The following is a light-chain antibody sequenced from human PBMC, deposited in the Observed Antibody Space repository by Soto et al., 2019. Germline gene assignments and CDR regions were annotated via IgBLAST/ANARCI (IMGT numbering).Light chain of an antibody. CDR1: QSISSW. J-gene: IGKJ5*01. Sequence: DIQMTQSPASLSASVGDRVTITCRASQSISSWLAWYQQKPGKAPKLLIYAASNLQSGVPSRFSGSGSGTDFTLAISSLQPEDFATYYCQQSDSIPITFGQGTRLEIK. CDR2: AAS. CDR3: QQSDSIPIT. V-gene: IGKV1-39*01.